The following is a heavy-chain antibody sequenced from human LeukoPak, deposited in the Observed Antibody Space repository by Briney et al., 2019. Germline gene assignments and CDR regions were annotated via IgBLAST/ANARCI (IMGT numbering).Heavy chain of an antibody. CDR3: ARDKALNS. V-gene: IGHV3-48*03. J-gene: IGHJ4*02. Sequence: GGSPRLSCAGSGFNFSTYEMNWVRQAPGKGLEWLSYISSRGSSIYYADSVKGRFTISRDNAKNSLYLQMNSLRAEDTAVYFCARDKALNSWGQGTLVTVSS. CDR2: ISSRGSSI. CDR1: GFNFSTYE.